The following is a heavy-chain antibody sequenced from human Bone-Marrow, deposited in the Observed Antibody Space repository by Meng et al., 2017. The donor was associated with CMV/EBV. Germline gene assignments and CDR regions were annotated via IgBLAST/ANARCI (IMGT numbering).Heavy chain of an antibody. CDR1: GFTFDDYG. D-gene: IGHD3-22*01. V-gene: IGHV3-20*01. Sequence: GESLKISCAASGFTFDDYGMSWVRQAPGKGLEWVSGINWNGGSTGYADSVKGRFTISRDNAKNSLYLQMNSLRAEDTALYHCARDYYDSSGYYDYWGQRTLVTVSS. J-gene: IGHJ4*02. CDR2: INWNGGST. CDR3: ARDYYDSSGYYDY.